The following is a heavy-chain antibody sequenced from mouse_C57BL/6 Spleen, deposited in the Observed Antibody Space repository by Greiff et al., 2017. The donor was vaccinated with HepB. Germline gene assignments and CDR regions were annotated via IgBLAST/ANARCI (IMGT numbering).Heavy chain of an antibody. CDR3: ARERANWYYFDY. CDR1: GYTFTSYW. Sequence: VQLQQPGAELVRPGSSVKLSCKASGYTFTSYWMDWVKQRPGQGLEWIGNIYPSDSETHYNQKFKDKATLTVDKSSSTAYMQLSSLTSEDSAVYYCARERANWYYFDYWGQGTTLTVSS. J-gene: IGHJ2*01. V-gene: IGHV1-61*01. CDR2: IYPSDSET. D-gene: IGHD4-1*01.